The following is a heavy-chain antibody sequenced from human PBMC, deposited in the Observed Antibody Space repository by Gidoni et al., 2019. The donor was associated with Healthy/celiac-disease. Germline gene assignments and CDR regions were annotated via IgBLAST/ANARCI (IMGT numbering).Heavy chain of an antibody. CDR1: GGTFSSYA. CDR2: IIPIFGTA. V-gene: IGHV1-69*06. J-gene: IGHJ3*02. D-gene: IGHD2-21*02. Sequence: QVQLVQSGAEVKKPGSSVKVSCKASGGTFSSYAISWVRQAPGQGLEWMGGIIPIFGTANYAQKFQGRVTITADKSTSTAYMELSSLRSEDTAVYYCARGTVVTQDALPDAFDIWGQGTMVTVSS. CDR3: ARGTVVTQDALPDAFDI.